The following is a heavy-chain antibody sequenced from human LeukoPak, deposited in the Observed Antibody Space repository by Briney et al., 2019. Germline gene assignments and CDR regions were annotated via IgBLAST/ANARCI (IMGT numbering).Heavy chain of an antibody. CDR3: TKDRGGSSQLGDAFDV. Sequence: PGGSLRLSCATSGFTFSSYPMSWVRQAPGRGLEWVSGISYSSETIGYVDSVKGRFTISRDNAKRSLYLQMNSLRAEDTALYYCTKDRGGSSQLGDAFDVWGQGTMVSVSS. J-gene: IGHJ3*01. CDR2: ISYSSETI. D-gene: IGHD1-26*01. CDR1: GFTFSSYP. V-gene: IGHV3-9*01.